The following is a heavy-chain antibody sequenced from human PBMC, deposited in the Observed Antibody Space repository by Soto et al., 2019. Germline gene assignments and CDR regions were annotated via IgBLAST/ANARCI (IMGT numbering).Heavy chain of an antibody. J-gene: IGHJ4*02. V-gene: IGHV3-21*01. Sequence: GGSLRLSCAASGFTFSSYSMNWVRQAPGKGLEWVSSISSSSSYIYYADSVKGRFTISRDNAKNSLYLLMNSLRAEDTAVYYCARDAVVVAATPGGEFDYWGQGTLVTVSS. D-gene: IGHD2-15*01. CDR1: GFTFSSYS. CDR2: ISSSSSYI. CDR3: ARDAVVVAATPGGEFDY.